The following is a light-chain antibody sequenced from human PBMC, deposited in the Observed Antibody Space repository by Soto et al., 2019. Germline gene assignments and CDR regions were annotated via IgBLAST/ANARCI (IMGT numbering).Light chain of an antibody. CDR3: SSYAGSMEV. CDR2: EVS. V-gene: IGLV2-8*01. CDR1: SSDGGGYNY. J-gene: IGLJ2*01. Sequence: QSALTQPPSASGSPGQSVTISCTGTSSDGGGYNYVSWYQQHPGKAPKLMIYEVSKRPSGVPDRFSGSKSGNTASLTVSGLQAEDEADYYCSSYAGSMEVFGGGTKVTVL.